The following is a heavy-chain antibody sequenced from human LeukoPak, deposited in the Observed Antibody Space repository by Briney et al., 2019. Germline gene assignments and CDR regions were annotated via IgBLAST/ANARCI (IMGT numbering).Heavy chain of an antibody. D-gene: IGHD3-9*01. J-gene: IGHJ3*02. CDR2: INPNTGGT. Sequence: EASVKVSCKASGFTFSGYYIHWVRQAPGQGLEWVGWINPNTGGTHYAQKFQGRVTMTRDTSISTAYMELSSLRSDDTAVYYCARDLPDSGILTAQDIWGQGTMVTVSS. V-gene: IGHV1-2*02. CDR3: ARDLPDSGILTAQDI. CDR1: GFTFSGYY.